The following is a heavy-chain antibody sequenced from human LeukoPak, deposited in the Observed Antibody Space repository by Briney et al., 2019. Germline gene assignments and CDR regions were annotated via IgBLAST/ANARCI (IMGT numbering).Heavy chain of an antibody. D-gene: IGHD2-15*01. CDR2: INPNSGGT. CDR1: GYTFTGYY. Sequence: GASVKVSCKASGYTFTGYYMHWVRQAPGQGLEWMGWINPNSGGTNYAQKFQGRVTMTRDTSISTAYMELSRLRSDDTAVYYCARVEFEVVVAASPYYFYYMDVWGKGTTVTISS. J-gene: IGHJ6*03. V-gene: IGHV1-2*02. CDR3: ARVEFEVVVAASPYYFYYMDV.